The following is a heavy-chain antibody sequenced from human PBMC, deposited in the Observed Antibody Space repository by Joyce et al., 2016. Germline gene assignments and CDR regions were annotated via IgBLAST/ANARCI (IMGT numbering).Heavy chain of an antibody. Sequence: QGQLVQSGAEVKKPGASVKVSCKASGYTFTTYGITWVRQAPGQGPEWMGWISAYNGNTKYAQKFQGRVTMTTDTSTSTAYMEVRSLRSGDTAVYYCARLSSGWYSMDVWGQGTTVTVSS. D-gene: IGHD6-19*01. CDR2: ISAYNGNT. CDR1: GYTFTTYG. J-gene: IGHJ6*02. CDR3: ARLSSGWYSMDV. V-gene: IGHV1-18*04.